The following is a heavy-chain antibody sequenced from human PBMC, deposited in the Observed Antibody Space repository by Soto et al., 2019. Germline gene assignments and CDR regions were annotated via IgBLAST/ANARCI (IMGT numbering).Heavy chain of an antibody. CDR1: GASLSGNY. CDR2: INHGGST. CDR3: ARRPDGFDI. J-gene: IGHJ3*02. V-gene: IGHV4-34*01. D-gene: IGHD6-6*01. Sequence: PSETLSLTCAVYGASLSGNYWSWVRQFPGEGLEWIGQINHGGSTNYNPSLESRVTLSVDTSEKTLSLKLNSVTAADTAVYYCARRPDGFDIWGQGTMVTVSS.